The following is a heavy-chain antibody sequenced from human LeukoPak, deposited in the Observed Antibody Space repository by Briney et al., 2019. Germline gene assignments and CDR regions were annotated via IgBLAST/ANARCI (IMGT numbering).Heavy chain of an antibody. CDR1: GFTFSSYN. CDR3: AKDLSLYY. Sequence: GGSLPPSCAASGFTFSSYNMNWVRQAPGKGLEWVSYISSSSSTIYYADSVNGRFTISRDNAKNSLYLQMNSLRDEDTAVYYCAKDLSLYYWGQVALVTVSS. J-gene: IGHJ4*02. V-gene: IGHV3-48*02. CDR2: ISSSSSTI. D-gene: IGHD3-10*01.